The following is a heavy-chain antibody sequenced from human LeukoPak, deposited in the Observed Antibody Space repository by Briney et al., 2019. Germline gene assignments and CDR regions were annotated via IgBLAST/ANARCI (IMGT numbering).Heavy chain of an antibody. V-gene: IGHV3-7*01. Sequence: QSGGSLRLSCAASGFTFSSYWMSWVRQAPGKGLEWVANIKQDGSEKYYVDSVKGRFTISRDNAKNSLYLQMNSLRAEDTAVYYCARYESYWYYYDMDVWGQGTTVTVSS. D-gene: IGHD2-21*01. J-gene: IGHJ6*02. CDR3: ARYESYWYYYDMDV. CDR2: IKQDGSEK. CDR1: GFTFSSYW.